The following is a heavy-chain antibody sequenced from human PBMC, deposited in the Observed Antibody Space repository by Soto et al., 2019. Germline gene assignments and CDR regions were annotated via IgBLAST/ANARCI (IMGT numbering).Heavy chain of an antibody. D-gene: IGHD3-10*01. J-gene: IGHJ4*02. CDR1: GGTFSSHV. CDR3: ARDLEFRDGNISHLDY. CDR2: IMPIIGTA. Sequence: QVRLVQSGAEVKKPGSSVKVSCKASGGTFSSHVFNWVRQAPGQGLEWMGGIMPIIGTANYAQKFQGRVTITADESTSTAYMELSSLRSEETAVYYCARDLEFRDGNISHLDYWGQGTLVTVSS. V-gene: IGHV1-69*01.